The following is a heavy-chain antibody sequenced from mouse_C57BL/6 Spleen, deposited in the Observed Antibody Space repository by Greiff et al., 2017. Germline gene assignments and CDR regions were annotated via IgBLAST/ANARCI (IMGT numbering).Heavy chain of an antibody. CDR1: GYTFTSYW. Sequence: QVQLQQPGAELVRPGSSVKLSCKASGYTFTSYWMHWVKQRPIQGLEWIGNIDPSDSETHSNQKFKDKATLTVDKSSSTAYMQLSSLTSEDSAVYYCARGKLGPYFDYWGQGTTLTVSS. V-gene: IGHV1-52*01. D-gene: IGHD4-1*01. CDR2: IDPSDSET. J-gene: IGHJ2*01. CDR3: ARGKLGPYFDY.